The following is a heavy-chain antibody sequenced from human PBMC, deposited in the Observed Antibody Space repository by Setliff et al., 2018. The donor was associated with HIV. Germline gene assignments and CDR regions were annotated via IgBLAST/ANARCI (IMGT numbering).Heavy chain of an antibody. CDR2: IYYSGST. V-gene: IGHV4-59*01. CDR3: ARVDGSSDAFDI. J-gene: IGHJ3*02. Sequence: SETLSLTCTVSGGSIGSYYWSWIRQPPGKGLEWIGYIYYSGSTNYNPSLKSRVTISVDTSKNQFSLKLSSVTAADTAVYYCARVDGSSDAFDIWGQGTMVTVSS. CDR1: GGSIGSYY. D-gene: IGHD3-10*01.